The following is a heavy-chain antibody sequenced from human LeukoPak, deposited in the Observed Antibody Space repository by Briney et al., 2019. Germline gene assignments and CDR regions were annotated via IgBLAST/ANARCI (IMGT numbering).Heavy chain of an antibody. Sequence: PSETPSLTCTVSGGSISSDHWNWIRQPPGKGLEWIGCIFYSGRTYYNPSLKSRVTISVDMSKNQFSLKVSSVTAADTAVYYCARDSRDGSGWFFDYWGQGTLVTVSS. V-gene: IGHV4-59*12. CDR3: ARDSRDGSGWFFDY. J-gene: IGHJ4*02. D-gene: IGHD6-19*01. CDR2: IFYSGRT. CDR1: GGSISSDH.